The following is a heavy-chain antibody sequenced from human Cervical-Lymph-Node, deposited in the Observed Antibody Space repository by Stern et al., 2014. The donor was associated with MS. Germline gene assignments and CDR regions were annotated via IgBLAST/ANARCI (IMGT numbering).Heavy chain of an antibody. V-gene: IGHV3-73*01. CDR3: TRQGPAPLDDFDY. CDR2: IRSKAHSYAT. J-gene: IGHJ4*02. Sequence: EVQLVESGGGLVQPGGSLKLSCAASGFTFSDSAIHWVRQASGKGLEWVCRIRSKAHSYATLYAASVRDRFTISRDDSRSTAYLQMNSLKTEDTAVYYCTRQGPAPLDDFDYWGQGTLVTVSS. CDR1: GFTFSDSA.